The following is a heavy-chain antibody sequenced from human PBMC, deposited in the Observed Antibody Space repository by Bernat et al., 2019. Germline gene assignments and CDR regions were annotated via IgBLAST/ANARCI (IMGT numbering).Heavy chain of an antibody. J-gene: IGHJ5*02. CDR2: IGGSGDGT. V-gene: IGHV3-23*01. Sequence: EVQLLESGGGLVQPGGSLGLSCAASGFTFSSSAMSWVRQTPGKGLEWVSAIGGSGDGTYYADSVKGRFTISRDNSKNTLYLQMNSLRAEDTALDYCGRECRGGGNYGWCERWGQGTLVTVSS. D-gene: IGHD4-23*01. CDR3: GRECRGGGNYGWCER. CDR1: GFTFSSSA.